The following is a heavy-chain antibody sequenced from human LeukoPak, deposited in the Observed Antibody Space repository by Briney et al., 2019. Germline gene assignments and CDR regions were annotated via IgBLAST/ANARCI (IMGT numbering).Heavy chain of an antibody. CDR1: GFTFSSHW. CDR3: VRDGDDFNFDY. J-gene: IGHJ4*02. Sequence: GGSLRLSCAASGFTFSSHWMHWVRQAPGKGLVWVSRVKGDGTFTNYVDSVYGRFTISRDNAKNTLYLHMHSLGAEDTAVYYCVRDGDDFNFDYWGQGNLVTVSS. D-gene: IGHD5-24*01. CDR2: VKGDGTFT. V-gene: IGHV3-74*01.